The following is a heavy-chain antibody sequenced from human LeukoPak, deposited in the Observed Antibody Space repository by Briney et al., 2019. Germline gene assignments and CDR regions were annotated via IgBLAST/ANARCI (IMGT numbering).Heavy chain of an antibody. CDR1: GCSVSSGSYY. J-gene: IGHJ4*02. V-gene: IGHV4-61*01. Sequence: RPSETLPLTCTVSGCSVSSGSYYWSWIRQPPGKGLEWIGYIYYSGSTNYNPSLKSRVTISVDTSKNQFSLKLSSVTAADTAVYYCARGAGDYVGDWGQGTLVTVSS. CDR3: ARGAGDYVGD. CDR2: IYYSGST. D-gene: IGHD4-17*01.